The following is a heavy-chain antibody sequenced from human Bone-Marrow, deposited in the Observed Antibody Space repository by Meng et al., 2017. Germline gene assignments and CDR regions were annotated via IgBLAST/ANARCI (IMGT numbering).Heavy chain of an antibody. J-gene: IGHJ3*02. CDR1: GFTFGDYA. Sequence: GESLKISCTASGFTFGDYAMSWFRQAPGKGLEWVGFIRSKAYGGTTEYAASVKGRFTISRDDSRNTAYLQMNSLKTEDSAVYYCTIYIRGHIWGQGTMVTVSS. CDR2: IRSKAYGGTT. V-gene: IGHV3-49*03. D-gene: IGHD6-19*01. CDR3: TIYIRGHI.